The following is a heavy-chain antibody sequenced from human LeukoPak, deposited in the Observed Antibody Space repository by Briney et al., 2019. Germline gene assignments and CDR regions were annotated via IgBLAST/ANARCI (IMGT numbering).Heavy chain of an antibody. CDR3: ARGTGEGYSYGRYYFDY. D-gene: IGHD5-18*01. CDR2: INPSGGST. Sequence: ASVKVSCKASGYTFTSYYMHWVRQAPGQGLEWMGIINPSGGSTSYAQKFQGRVTMTRDTSISTAYMELSRLRFDDTAVYYCARGTGEGYSYGRYYFDYWGQGALVTVSS. CDR1: GYTFTSYY. V-gene: IGHV1-46*01. J-gene: IGHJ4*02.